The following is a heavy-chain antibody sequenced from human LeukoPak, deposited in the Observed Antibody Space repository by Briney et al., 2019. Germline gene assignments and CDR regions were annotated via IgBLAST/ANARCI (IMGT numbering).Heavy chain of an antibody. CDR1: GFTFDSYA. Sequence: GGSLRLSCTASGFTFDSYAMSWVRQAPGKGLEWVSSISGGSGDTCYAESVKGRFTISRDNSKSTLYLQMNSLRAEDTAVYYCARTIAQYSNSWLYFYYGLDFWGQGTKVTVSS. J-gene: IGHJ6*02. D-gene: IGHD6-13*01. CDR3: ARTIAQYSNSWLYFYYGLDF. CDR2: ISGGSGDT. V-gene: IGHV3-23*01.